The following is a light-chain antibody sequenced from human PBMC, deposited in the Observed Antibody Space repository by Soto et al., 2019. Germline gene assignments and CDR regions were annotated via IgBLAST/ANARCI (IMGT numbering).Light chain of an antibody. CDR1: RSFASSY. J-gene: IGKJ1*01. CDR3: QQYDSSPRT. V-gene: IGKV3-20*01. Sequence: EIVLTQSPVTLSLSPGERATLSCRASRSFASSYLGWYQQKPGQAPRLLIYAASTRATGIPDRFSGSGSGTDFTLTISGLEPEDFAVYYCQQYDSSPRTFGQGTKVDIK. CDR2: AAS.